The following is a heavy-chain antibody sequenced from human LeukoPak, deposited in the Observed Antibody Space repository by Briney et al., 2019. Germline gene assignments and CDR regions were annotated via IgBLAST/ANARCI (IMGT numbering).Heavy chain of an antibody. V-gene: IGHV4-38-2*02. Sequence: ASETLSLTCTVSGYSISSGYYWGWIRQPPGKGLEWIGSIYHSGSTYYNPSLKSRVTISVDTSKNQFSLKLSSVTAADTAVYYCASASHDYGDFDYWGQGTLVTVSS. CDR2: IYHSGST. CDR1: GYSISSGYY. D-gene: IGHD4-17*01. CDR3: ASASHDYGDFDY. J-gene: IGHJ4*02.